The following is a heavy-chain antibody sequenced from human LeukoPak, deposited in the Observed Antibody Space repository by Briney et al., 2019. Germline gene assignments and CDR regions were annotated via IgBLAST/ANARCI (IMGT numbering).Heavy chain of an antibody. CDR2: ISYDGSNK. J-gene: IGHJ3*02. CDR3: ARDLYDSSESAFDI. D-gene: IGHD3-22*01. CDR1: GFTFSNDA. V-gene: IGHV3-30-3*01. Sequence: GGSLRLSCAASGFTFSNDAMHWVRQAPGKGLEWVAVISYDGSNKYYADSVKGRFTISRDNSKNTLYLQMNSLRAEDTAVYYCARDLYDSSESAFDIWGQGTMVTVSS.